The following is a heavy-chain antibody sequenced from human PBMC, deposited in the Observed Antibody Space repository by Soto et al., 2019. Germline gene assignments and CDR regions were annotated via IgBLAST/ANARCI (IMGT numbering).Heavy chain of an antibody. D-gene: IGHD2-21*01. CDR3: ARLRIATNNYKWFDP. CDR2: IYVTGAV. CDR1: GAALSSGNYY. Sequence: SETLSLTCSVSGAALSSGNYYWSWIRQVPGKGLEWIGHIYVTGAVDYNPSLRDRITISQDTSERQFSLNLRLVTAADTAVYYCARLRIATNNYKWFDPWGQGTLVTVSS. V-gene: IGHV4-31*03. J-gene: IGHJ5*02.